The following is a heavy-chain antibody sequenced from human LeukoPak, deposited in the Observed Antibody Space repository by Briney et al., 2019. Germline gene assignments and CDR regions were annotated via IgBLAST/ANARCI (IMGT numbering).Heavy chain of an antibody. D-gene: IGHD5-12*01. CDR3: AKDRVFSGYDLTDY. CDR2: ISGSGGST. Sequence: GGSLRLSCAASGFTFSSYAMSWVRQAPGKGLEWVTAISGSGGSTYYADSVKGRFTISRDNSKNTLYLQMNSLRAEDTAVYYCAKDRVFSGYDLTDYWGQGTLVTVSS. V-gene: IGHV3-23*01. CDR1: GFTFSSYA. J-gene: IGHJ4*02.